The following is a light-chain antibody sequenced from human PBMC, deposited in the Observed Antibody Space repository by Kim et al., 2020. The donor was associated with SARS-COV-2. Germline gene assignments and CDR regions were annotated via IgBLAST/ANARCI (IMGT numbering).Light chain of an antibody. Sequence: LSPGERATLSGRASQSVSSYLAWYQQKPGQAPRLLIYDASNRATGIPARFSGSGSGTDFTLTISSLEPEDFAVYYCQQRSNWPVTFGQGTKLEIK. CDR1: QSVSSY. CDR2: DAS. J-gene: IGKJ2*01. V-gene: IGKV3-11*01. CDR3: QQRSNWPVT.